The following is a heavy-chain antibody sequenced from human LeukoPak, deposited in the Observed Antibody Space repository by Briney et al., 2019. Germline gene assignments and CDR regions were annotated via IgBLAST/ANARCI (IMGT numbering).Heavy chain of an antibody. D-gene: IGHD3-3*01. V-gene: IGHV1-8*01. CDR2: MNPNSGNT. J-gene: IGHJ4*02. CDR1: GYTFTSYD. CDR3: ARSFWSGYYTDY. Sequence: ASVKVSCKASGYTFTSYDINWVRQATGQGLEWMGWMNPNSGNTGYARKFQGRVTMTRNTSISTAYMELSSLRSEDTAVYYCARSFWSGYYTDYWGQGTLVTVSS.